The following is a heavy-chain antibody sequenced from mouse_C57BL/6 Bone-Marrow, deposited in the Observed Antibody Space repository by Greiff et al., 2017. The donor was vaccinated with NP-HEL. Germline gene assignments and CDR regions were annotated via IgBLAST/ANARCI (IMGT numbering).Heavy chain of an antibody. V-gene: IGHV1-15*01. CDR3: TRVPFAY. CDR1: GYTFTDYE. CDR2: IDPETGGT. Sequence: QVQLQQSGAELVRPGASVTLSCKASGYTFTDYEMHWVKQTPVHGLEWIGAIDPETGGTAYNQKFKGQAILTADKSSSTAYMELRSLTSEDSAVYYCTRVPFAYWGQGTLVTVSA. J-gene: IGHJ3*01.